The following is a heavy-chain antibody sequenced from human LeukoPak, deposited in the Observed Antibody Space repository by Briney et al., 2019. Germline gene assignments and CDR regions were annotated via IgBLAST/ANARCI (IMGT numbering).Heavy chain of an antibody. J-gene: IGHJ4*02. D-gene: IGHD3-10*01. CDR1: GNIFTGYY. Sequence: ASVKVSCKASGNIFTGYYLHWVRQAPGQGLEWMGWINPNGGGPKYAPKFQGRVTMTRDTSINTVYMELSRLRSDDMAVYYCATGLFSYYYGSGAWGQGTLVTVSS. CDR2: INPNGGGP. V-gene: IGHV1-2*02. CDR3: ATGLFSYYYGSGA.